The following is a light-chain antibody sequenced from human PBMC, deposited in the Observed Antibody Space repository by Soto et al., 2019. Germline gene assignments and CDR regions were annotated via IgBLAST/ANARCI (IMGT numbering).Light chain of an antibody. V-gene: IGLV2-8*01. Sequence: QSVLTQPPSASGSPGQSVTISCTGTSSDVGGYNYVSWYQQHPGKAPKLMIYEVTKRPSGVPDRFSGSKSGNTASLTVSGLQAEDEGDYYGSSHGGINNVVFGGGTKLTVL. CDR1: SSDVGGYNY. J-gene: IGLJ2*01. CDR2: EVT. CDR3: SSHGGINNVV.